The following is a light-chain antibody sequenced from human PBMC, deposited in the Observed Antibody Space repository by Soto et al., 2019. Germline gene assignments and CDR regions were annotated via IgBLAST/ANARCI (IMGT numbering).Light chain of an antibody. J-gene: IGKJ1*01. CDR2: AAS. CDR1: QGSSNY. Sequence: DIQMTQSPSSLSPSVGDRVTITCRASQGSSNYLACYQQKPGKVPKLLIYAASTLQSGVPSRFRGSESGTYFTLTINSLQPEDVATYYCQKYNSAPKWTFGQGTKVAIK. CDR3: QKYNSAPKWT. V-gene: IGKV1-27*01.